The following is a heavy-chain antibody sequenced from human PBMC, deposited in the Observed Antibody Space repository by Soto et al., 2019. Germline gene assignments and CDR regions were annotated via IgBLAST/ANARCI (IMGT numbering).Heavy chain of an antibody. D-gene: IGHD1-20*01. J-gene: IGHJ4*02. CDR2: IYWDDDK. Sequence: QITLKESGPALVKPTQTLTLTCTFSGFSLSTSGVGVGWIRQPPGKALEWLALIYWDDDKRYSPSLKSRLTNTKDTSKTQVILTMTNMDPVDTATYYCTHKPSPVYSFDYWGQGALVTVSS. CDR1: GFSLSTSGVG. V-gene: IGHV2-5*02. CDR3: THKPSPVYSFDY.